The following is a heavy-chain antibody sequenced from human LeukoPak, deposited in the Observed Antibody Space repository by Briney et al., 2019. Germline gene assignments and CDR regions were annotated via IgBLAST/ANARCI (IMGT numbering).Heavy chain of an antibody. D-gene: IGHD6-6*01. Sequence: SETLSLTCTVAGGSISSYYWSRIRQPPGKGLEWIGYIYYSGSTNYNPSLKSRVTISVDTSKNQFSLKLSSVTAADTAVYYCARHAGSSPFDYWGQGTLVTVSS. J-gene: IGHJ4*02. V-gene: IGHV4-59*01. CDR3: ARHAGSSPFDY. CDR1: GGSISSYY. CDR2: IYYSGST.